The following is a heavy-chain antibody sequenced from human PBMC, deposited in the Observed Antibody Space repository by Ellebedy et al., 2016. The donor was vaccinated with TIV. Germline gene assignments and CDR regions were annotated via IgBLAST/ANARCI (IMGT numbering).Heavy chain of an antibody. J-gene: IGHJ4*02. CDR1: GASVKNDY. V-gene: IGHV4-59*02. CDR3: ARELGGIDWEPLGY. D-gene: IGHD1-26*01. Sequence: MPSETLSLTCDVSGASVKNDYLSWVRQPPMKGLEWIGYIYYGGTTSYNPSLGNRVTMSLDTSKNQFSLKVASVTAADTAVYYCARELGGIDWEPLGYWGQGALVIVSS. CDR2: IYYGGTT.